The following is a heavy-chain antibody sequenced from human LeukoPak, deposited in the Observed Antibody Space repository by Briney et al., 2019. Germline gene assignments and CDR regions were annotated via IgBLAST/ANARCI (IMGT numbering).Heavy chain of an antibody. J-gene: IGHJ5*02. CDR2: TYYRSTWYN. CDR1: GDSVSTNSVT. CDR3: ARRLTQYDCFDP. D-gene: IGHD2-2*01. V-gene: IGHV6-1*01. Sequence: SQTLSLTCAISGDSVSTNSVTWNWIRQSPSRGLEWLGRTYYRSTWYNDYAVSVRGRITVNPDTSKNQFSLHLNSVTPEDTAVYYCARRLTQYDCFDPWGQGILVTVSS.